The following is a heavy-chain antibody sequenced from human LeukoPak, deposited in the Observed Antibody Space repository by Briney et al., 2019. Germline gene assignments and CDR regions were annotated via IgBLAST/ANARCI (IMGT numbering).Heavy chain of an antibody. CDR3: ARGFRYYGSGIDY. CDR1: GFTFSEYS. D-gene: IGHD3-10*01. J-gene: IGHJ4*02. Sequence: PGGSLRLSCEASGFTFSEYSMHWVRQAPGKGLEYVSAISTNGGSTYYANSVKGRFTISRDDPKNTLDLQMGSLRPEDMAVYYCARGFRYYGSGIDYWGQGTLVTVSS. CDR2: ISTNGGST. V-gene: IGHV3-64*01.